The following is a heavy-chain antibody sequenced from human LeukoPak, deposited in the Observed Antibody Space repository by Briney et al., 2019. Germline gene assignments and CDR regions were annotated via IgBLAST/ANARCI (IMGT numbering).Heavy chain of an antibody. V-gene: IGHV3-23*01. CDR2: LSGSGDSS. D-gene: IGHD3-22*01. J-gene: IGHJ4*02. CDR3: AKPYDTNGTYWAPFDF. Sequence: GGSLRLSCAASGFTFSTYAMSWVRQAPGKGLEWVSALSGSGDSSYYADSVKGRFTISRDNSKNTLYLQMNSLRAEDTAIYYCAKPYDTNGTYWAPFDFWGQGTLVTVSS. CDR1: GFTFSTYA.